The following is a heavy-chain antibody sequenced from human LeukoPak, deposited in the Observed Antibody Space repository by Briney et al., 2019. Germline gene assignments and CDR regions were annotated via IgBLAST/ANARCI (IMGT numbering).Heavy chain of an antibody. V-gene: IGHV1-2*02. D-gene: IGHD1-26*01. CDR3: ARGPSGSYYGAHFDY. J-gene: IGHJ4*02. CDR1: GYTFTGYY. CDR2: INPNSGGT. Sequence: GASVKVSCKASGYTFTGYYMHWVRQAPGQGLEWMGWINPNSGGTNYAQKFQGRVTMTRDTSISTAYMELSRLRSDDTAVYYCARGPSGSYYGAHFDYWGQGTLVTVSS.